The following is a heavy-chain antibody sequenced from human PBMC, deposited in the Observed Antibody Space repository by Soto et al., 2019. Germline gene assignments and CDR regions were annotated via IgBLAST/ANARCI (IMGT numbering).Heavy chain of an antibody. CDR1: GYTFTSYG. CDR3: ARDLGGADYGDSTSDY. V-gene: IGHV1-18*01. J-gene: IGHJ4*02. Sequence: ASVKVSCKASGYTFTSYGISWVRQAPGQGLEWMGWISAYNGNTNYAQKLQGRVTMTTDTSTSTAYMELRSLRSDDAAVYYCARDLGGADYGDSTSDYWGQGTLVTVSS. D-gene: IGHD4-17*01. CDR2: ISAYNGNT.